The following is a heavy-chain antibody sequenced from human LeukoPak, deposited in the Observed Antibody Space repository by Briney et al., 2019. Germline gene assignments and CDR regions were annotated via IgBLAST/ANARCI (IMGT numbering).Heavy chain of an antibody. D-gene: IGHD2-15*01. V-gene: IGHV3-23*01. CDR1: GFTFSSYA. J-gene: IGHJ6*02. CDR2: ISGSGGST. CDR3: AKVVADYPPYYYYGMDV. Sequence: PGASLRLSCAASGFTFSSYAMSWVRQAPGKGLEWVSAISGSGGSTYCADSVKGRFTISRDNSKNTLYLQMNSLRAEDTAVYYCAKVVADYPPYYYYGMDVWGQGTTVTVSS.